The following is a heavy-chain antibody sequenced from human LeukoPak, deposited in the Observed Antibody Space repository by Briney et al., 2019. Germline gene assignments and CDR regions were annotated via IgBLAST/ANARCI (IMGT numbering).Heavy chain of an antibody. J-gene: IGHJ6*02. V-gene: IGHV3-33*01. CDR3: TTDRDQNDYGDYGGFYYYYGMDV. CDR2: IWYDGSNK. D-gene: IGHD4-17*01. Sequence: GGSLRLSCAASGFTFSSYGMHWVRQAPGKGLEWVAVIWYDGSNKYYADSVKGRFTISRDDSKNTLYLQMNSLKTEDTAVYYCTTDRDQNDYGDYGGFYYYYGMDVWGQGTTVTVSS. CDR1: GFTFSSYG.